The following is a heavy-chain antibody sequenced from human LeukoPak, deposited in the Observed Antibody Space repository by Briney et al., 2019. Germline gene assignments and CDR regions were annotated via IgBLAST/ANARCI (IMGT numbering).Heavy chain of an antibody. CDR3: ARTIAARPLDV. V-gene: IGHV3-30*04. CDR1: GFTFSSYA. Sequence: PGRSLRLSCAASGFTFSSYAMHWVRQAPGKGLEWVAVISYDGSNKYYADSVKGRFTISGDNSKNTLYLQMNSLRAEDTAVYYCARTIAARPLDVWGKGTTVTVSS. CDR2: ISYDGSNK. J-gene: IGHJ6*04. D-gene: IGHD6-6*01.